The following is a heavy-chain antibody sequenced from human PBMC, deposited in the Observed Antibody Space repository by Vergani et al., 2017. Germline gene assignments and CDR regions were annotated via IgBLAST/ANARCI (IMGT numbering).Heavy chain of an antibody. CDR3: ASAYCSSTSCYAGFDY. CDR1: GYTFTSYY. D-gene: IGHD2-2*01. CDR2: INPNSGGT. V-gene: IGHV1-2*02. J-gene: IGHJ4*02. Sequence: QVQLVQSGAEVKKPGASVKVSCKASGYTFTSYYMHWVRQAPGQGLEWMGWINPNSGGTNYAQKFQGRVTMTRDTSISTAYMELSRLRSDDTAVYYCASAYCSSTSCYAGFDYWGQGTLVTVSS.